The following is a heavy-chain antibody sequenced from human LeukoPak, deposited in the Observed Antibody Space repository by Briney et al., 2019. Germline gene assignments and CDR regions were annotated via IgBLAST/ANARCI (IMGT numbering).Heavy chain of an antibody. D-gene: IGHD3-22*01. J-gene: IGHJ5*02. CDR3: ARRIYYYDSSGFQSLDP. Sequence: SETLSLTCAVYGGSFSGYYWSWIRQPPGKGLEWIGEINHSGSTNYNPSLKSRVTISVDTSKNQFSLKLSSVTAADTAVYYCARRIYYYDSSGFQSLDPWGQGTLVTVSS. V-gene: IGHV4-34*01. CDR1: GGSFSGYY. CDR2: INHSGST.